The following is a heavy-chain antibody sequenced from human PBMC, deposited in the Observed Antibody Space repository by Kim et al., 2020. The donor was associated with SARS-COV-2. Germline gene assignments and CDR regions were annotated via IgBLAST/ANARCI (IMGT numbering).Heavy chain of an antibody. J-gene: IGHJ6*02. CDR3: ARALGGWYYYYYDGMDV. CDR2: ISSSSSYI. Sequence: GGSLRLSCAASGFTFSSYSMNWVRQAPGKGLEWVSSISSSSSYIYYADSVKGRFTISRDNAKNSLYLQMNSLRAEDTAVYYGARALGGWYYYYYDGMDVWGQGPTVTVPS. D-gene: IGHD2-15*01. V-gene: IGHV3-21*01. CDR1: GFTFSSYS.